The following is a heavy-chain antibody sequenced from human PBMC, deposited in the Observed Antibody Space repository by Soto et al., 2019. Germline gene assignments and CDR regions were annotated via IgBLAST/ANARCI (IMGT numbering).Heavy chain of an antibody. J-gene: IGHJ4*02. D-gene: IGHD6-19*01. CDR2: IYYSGST. V-gene: IGHV4-59*01. CDR3: ARVSSSGWSYFDY. Sequence: SETLSLTCTVSGGSISSYYWSWIRQPPGKGLEWIGYIYYSGSTNYNPSLKSRVTISVDTSKNQFSLKLSSVTAADTAVYYCARVSSSGWSYFDYWGQGTLVTRLL. CDR1: GGSISSYY.